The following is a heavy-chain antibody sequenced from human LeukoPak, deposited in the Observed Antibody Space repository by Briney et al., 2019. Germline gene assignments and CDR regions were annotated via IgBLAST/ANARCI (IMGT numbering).Heavy chain of an antibody. D-gene: IGHD6-6*01. CDR2: IYHSGST. J-gene: IGHJ4*02. Sequence: SETLSLTCTVSGNSISSGYYWSWIRQPPGKGLEWIGSIYHSGSTYYNPSLKSRVTISVDTSKNQFSLKLSSVTAADTAVYYCARGVARSSKFHFSYYFDYWGQGTLVTVSS. CDR1: GNSISSGYY. V-gene: IGHV4-38-2*02. CDR3: ARGVARSSKFHFSYYFDY.